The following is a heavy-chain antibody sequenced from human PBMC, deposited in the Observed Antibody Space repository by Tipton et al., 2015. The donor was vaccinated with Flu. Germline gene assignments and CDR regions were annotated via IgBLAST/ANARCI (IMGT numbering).Heavy chain of an antibody. CDR2: ISTYDAKT. J-gene: IGHJ5*01. CDR3: ARGERGVISPSKWFES. V-gene: IGHV1-18*01. CDR1: GYYFTHYG. Sequence: QSGAEVKKPGASVKVSCKASGYYFTHYGITWVRQAPGQGLEWMGWISTYDAKTNFAQNFQGRVTMTTDTSTRTVYMELRSLRSDDTAVYYCARGERGVISPSKWFESWGQGTLVIASS. D-gene: IGHD3-10*01.